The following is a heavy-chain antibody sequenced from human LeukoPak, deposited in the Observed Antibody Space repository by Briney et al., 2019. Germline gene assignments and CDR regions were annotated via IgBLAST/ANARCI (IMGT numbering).Heavy chain of an antibody. Sequence: SETLSLTCTVSGGSISSYYWSWIRQPPGKGLEWIGYIYCSGSTNYNPSLKSRFTISVDTSKNQFSLKLSSVTAADTAVYYCARVSSDDDYVWGSYRLDYWGQGTLVTVSS. CDR2: IYCSGST. V-gene: IGHV4-59*01. D-gene: IGHD3-16*02. CDR3: ARVSSDDDYVWGSYRLDY. CDR1: GGSISSYY. J-gene: IGHJ4*02.